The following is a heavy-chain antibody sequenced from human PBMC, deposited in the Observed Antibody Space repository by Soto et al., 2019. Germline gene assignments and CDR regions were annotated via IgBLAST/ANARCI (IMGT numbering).Heavy chain of an antibody. CDR1: GSSFTSHW. Sequence: GESLKISCQGSGSSFTSHWITCVRQTPGKGLEWMGRIDHSDSYTNYSPSFQGRVTISADRSISTAFLQWSSVEASDTAIYYRARRLSGPKEEYNAYYFYGLDVWGQGTTVTVSS. D-gene: IGHD1-1*01. CDR3: ARRLSGPKEEYNAYYFYGLDV. CDR2: IDHSDSYT. V-gene: IGHV5-10-1*01. J-gene: IGHJ6*02.